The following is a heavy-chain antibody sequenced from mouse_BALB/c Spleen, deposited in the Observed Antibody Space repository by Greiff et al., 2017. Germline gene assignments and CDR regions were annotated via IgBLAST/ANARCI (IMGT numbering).Heavy chain of an antibody. Sequence: EVKLMESGGGLVKPGGSLKLSCAASGFTFSDYYMYWVRQTPEKRLEWVATISDGGSYTYYPDSVKGRFTISSDNAKNNLYLQMSSLKSEDTAMYYCAKEGEGYGNYPMDYWGQGTSVTVSS. CDR2: ISDGGSYT. D-gene: IGHD2-1*01. V-gene: IGHV5-4*02. CDR3: AKEGEGYGNYPMDY. CDR1: GFTFSDYY. J-gene: IGHJ4*01.